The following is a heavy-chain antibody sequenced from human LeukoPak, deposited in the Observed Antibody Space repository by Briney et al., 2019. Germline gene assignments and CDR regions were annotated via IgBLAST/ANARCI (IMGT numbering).Heavy chain of an antibody. J-gene: IGHJ3*02. V-gene: IGHV4-59*02. D-gene: IGHD1-14*01. CDR3: AKDKMDIGSDAFDI. CDR1: GGSVSSYY. Sequence: PSETLSLTCTVSGGSVSSYYWSWIRQPPGKGLEWIGYIYYSGSTNYNPSLKSRVTISVDKSKNQLSLKLGSVTAADTAVYYCAKDKMDIGSDAFDIWGQGTMLTVSS. CDR2: IYYSGST.